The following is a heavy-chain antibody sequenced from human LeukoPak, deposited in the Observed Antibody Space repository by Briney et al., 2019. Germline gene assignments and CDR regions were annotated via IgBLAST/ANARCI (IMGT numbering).Heavy chain of an antibody. CDR2: IWYDGSNK. Sequence: PGGSLRLSCAASGFRFSGYWMTWVRQAPGKGLEWVAVIWYDGSNKYYADSVKGRFTISRDNSKNTLYLQMNSLRAEDTAVYYCARDTGLDYWGQGTLVTVSS. V-gene: IGHV3-33*08. CDR1: GFRFSGYW. CDR3: ARDTGLDY. J-gene: IGHJ4*02. D-gene: IGHD4-17*01.